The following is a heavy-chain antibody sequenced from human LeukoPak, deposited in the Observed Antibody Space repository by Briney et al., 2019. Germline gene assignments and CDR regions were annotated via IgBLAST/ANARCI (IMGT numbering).Heavy chain of an antibody. D-gene: IGHD2-2*01. V-gene: IGHV4-61*02. Sequence: SQTLSLTCTVSGGSISSGSYYWSWIRQPAGKGLEWIGRIYTSGSTNYNPSLKSRVTISVDTSKNQFSLKLSSVTAADTAVYYCARVGGYCSSTSCSYARYYYYYMDVWGKGTTVTVSS. CDR1: GGSISSGSYY. CDR3: ARVGGYCSSTSCSYARYYYYYMDV. CDR2: IYTSGST. J-gene: IGHJ6*03.